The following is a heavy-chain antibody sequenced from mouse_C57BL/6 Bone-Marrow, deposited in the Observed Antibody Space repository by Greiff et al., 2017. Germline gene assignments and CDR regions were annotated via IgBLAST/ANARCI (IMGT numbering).Heavy chain of an antibody. CDR2: IDPSDSYT. CDR1: CYTFTSYW. D-gene: IGHD2-1*01. Sequence: QVQLQQPGAELVMPGASVKLSCKASCYTFTSYWMHWVKQRPGQGLEWIGEIDPSDSYTNYNQKFKGKSSLTVDKSSSTAYKQLSSLTSEDSAVYYCARDYGNSYYFDVWGKGTTLTVSS. J-gene: IGHJ2*01. CDR3: ARDYGNSYYFDV. V-gene: IGHV1-69*01.